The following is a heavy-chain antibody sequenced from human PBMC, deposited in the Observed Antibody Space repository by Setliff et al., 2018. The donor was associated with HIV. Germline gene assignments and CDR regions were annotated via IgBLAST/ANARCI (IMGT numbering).Heavy chain of an antibody. J-gene: IGHJ5*02. D-gene: IGHD6-19*01. CDR1: GYTFTGYG. CDR3: ARDIGSVWHNWFDP. Sequence: ASVKVSCKASGYTFTGYGISWVRQAPGRGLEWMGWISAYNGNTNYAQKLQGRVTMTTDTSTSTAYMELRSLRSDDTAVYYCARDIGSVWHNWFDPWGQGTLVTVSS. V-gene: IGHV1-18*01. CDR2: ISAYNGNT.